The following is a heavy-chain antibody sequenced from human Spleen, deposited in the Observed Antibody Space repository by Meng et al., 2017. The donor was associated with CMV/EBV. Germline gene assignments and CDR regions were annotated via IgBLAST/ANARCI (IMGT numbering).Heavy chain of an antibody. CDR1: GFTFSSYA. CDR3: AKTLYGGNSGYYFDY. Sequence: GESLKISCAASGFTFSSYAMSWVRQAPGKGLEWVSIISNSGGSTYYADSVKGRFTISRDTSKNTLYLQMNSLRAEDTAVYLRAKTLYGGNSGYYFDYWGQGTLVTVSS. J-gene: IGHJ4*02. V-gene: IGHV3-23*01. D-gene: IGHD4-23*01. CDR2: ISNSGGST.